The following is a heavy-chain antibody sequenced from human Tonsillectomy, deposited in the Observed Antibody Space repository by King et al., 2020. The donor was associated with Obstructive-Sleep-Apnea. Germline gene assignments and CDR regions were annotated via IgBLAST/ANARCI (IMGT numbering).Heavy chain of an antibody. Sequence: VQLVESGGGVVQPGRSLRLSCAASGFTFSSYAMHWVRQAPGKGLEWVAVISYDGSNKYYADSVKGRFTISRDNSKNTLYLQMNSLRAEDTAVYYCARDQGDHEEPNYFDYWGQGTLVTVSS. D-gene: IGHD1-14*01. J-gene: IGHJ4*02. CDR1: GFTFSSYA. V-gene: IGHV3-30-3*01. CDR2: ISYDGSNK. CDR3: ARDQGDHEEPNYFDY.